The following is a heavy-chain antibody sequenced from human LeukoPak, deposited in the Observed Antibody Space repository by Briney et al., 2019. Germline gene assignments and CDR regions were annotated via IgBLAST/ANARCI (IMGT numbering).Heavy chain of an antibody. CDR2: INTDGTVT. V-gene: IGHV3-74*01. Sequence: GGSLRLSCAASGFTFSKYWMLCVRQAPGEGLESVSRINTDGTVTTYADSVKGRFTVSRDNADNTMFLQMNSVRDEDTAVYYCATKQWLAPPPDSWGQGTPVTVSS. CDR1: GFTFSKYW. J-gene: IGHJ4*02. D-gene: IGHD6-19*01. CDR3: ATKQWLAPPPDS.